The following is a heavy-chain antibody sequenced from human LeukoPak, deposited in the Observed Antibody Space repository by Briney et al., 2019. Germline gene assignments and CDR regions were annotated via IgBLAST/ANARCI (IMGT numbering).Heavy chain of an antibody. CDR2: IFYTGST. V-gene: IGHV4-59*12. CDR3: GRRVVVVVAAIPASYNWFDP. J-gene: IGHJ5*02. D-gene: IGHD2-15*01. Sequence: SETLSLTCTVSGGSISSYYWSWIRQPPGKGLEWIGYIFYTGSTNYNPSLKSRVTISVDKSKNQFSLKLSSVTAADTAVYYCGRRVVVVVAAIPASYNWFDPWGQGTLVTVSS. CDR1: GGSISSYY.